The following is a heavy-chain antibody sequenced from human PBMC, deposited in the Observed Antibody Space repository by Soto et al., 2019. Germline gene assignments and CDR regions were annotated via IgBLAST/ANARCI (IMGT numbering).Heavy chain of an antibody. CDR2: IWSDGSNK. CDR3: AREFWSGPFDY. V-gene: IGHV3-33*01. Sequence: QVQLVESGGGVVQPGRSLRLSCAASGFTFSSYGMHWVRQAPGKGLEWVAVIWSDGSNKYYADSVKGRFTTSRANSKNTLYLQMTSLRAEDTAVYYCAREFWSGPFDYWGQGTLVTVSS. CDR1: GFTFSSYG. J-gene: IGHJ4*02. D-gene: IGHD3-3*01.